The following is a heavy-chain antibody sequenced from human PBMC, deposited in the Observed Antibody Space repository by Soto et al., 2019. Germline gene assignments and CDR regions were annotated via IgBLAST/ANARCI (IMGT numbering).Heavy chain of an antibody. CDR3: AKITYGNWFDP. Sequence: EVQLVESGGGLVKPGGSLRLSCAASGFTFSSYSITWVRQAPGKGLEWVSSISSSGTYIYYADSVKGRFTMSRDNAKNSLYLQMNGLRADDTAVYHCAKITYGNWFDPWGQGTLVTVSS. D-gene: IGHD4-17*01. J-gene: IGHJ5*02. V-gene: IGHV3-21*01. CDR1: GFTFSSYS. CDR2: ISSSGTYI.